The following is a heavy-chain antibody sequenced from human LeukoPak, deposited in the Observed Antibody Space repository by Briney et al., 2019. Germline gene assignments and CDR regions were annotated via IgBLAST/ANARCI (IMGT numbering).Heavy chain of an antibody. CDR2: IYPGGSDT. Sequence: GESLKISCKGSGYSFTSYWIGWVRHMPGKGLEWMGIIYPGGSDTRYSPSFHGQVTISADKSISTAYLQWSSLQASDTAMYYCARRNGDLIFGELVKNNWFDPWGQGTLVTVSS. CDR1: GYSFTSYW. CDR3: ARRNGDLIFGELVKNNWFDP. V-gene: IGHV5-51*01. D-gene: IGHD3-10*01. J-gene: IGHJ5*02.